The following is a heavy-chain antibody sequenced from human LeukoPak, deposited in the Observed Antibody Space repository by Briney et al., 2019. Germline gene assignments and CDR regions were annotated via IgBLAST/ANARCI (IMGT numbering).Heavy chain of an antibody. CDR3: ARGRTIFGVSSALQH. V-gene: IGHV1-69*13. J-gene: IGHJ1*01. D-gene: IGHD3-3*01. CDR2: IIPIFGTA. Sequence: SVKVSCKASGGTFISYAISWVRQAPGQGLEWMGGIIPIFGTASYAQKFQGRVTITADESTSTAYMELSSLRSEDTAVYYCARGRTIFGVSSALQHWGQGTLVTVSS. CDR1: GGTFISYA.